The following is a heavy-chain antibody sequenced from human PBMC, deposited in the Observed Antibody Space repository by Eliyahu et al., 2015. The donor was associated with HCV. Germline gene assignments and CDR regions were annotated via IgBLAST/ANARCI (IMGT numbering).Heavy chain of an antibody. Sequence: QVQLVESGGGVVQPGXSLRLSXXASGFPFXXXGLHXVRQAPGKGLEWVAVIWYDGSNKYYADSVKGRFTISRDNSKNTLYLQMNSLRAEDTAVYYCARDWQAAADPYDAFDIWGQGTMVTVSS. D-gene: IGHD6-13*01. CDR3: ARDWQAAADPYDAFDI. CDR1: GFPFXXXG. J-gene: IGHJ3*02. CDR2: IWYDGSNK. V-gene: IGHV3-33*01.